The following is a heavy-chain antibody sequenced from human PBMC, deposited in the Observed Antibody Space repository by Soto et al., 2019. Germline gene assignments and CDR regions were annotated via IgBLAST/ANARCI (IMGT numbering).Heavy chain of an antibody. CDR1: GFDFSSHA. V-gene: IGHV3-30-3*01. J-gene: IGHJ2*01. Sequence: QVQLVESGGGVGQPGRSLRLSCAASGFDFSSHAMHWVLQPPGKGPEWLATISFDGGDEFYADSVKGRFTISRDNSKSTLFLQMNSLTDEDTATYYCVIFCGGDCYNHWGHGTLVAVSS. CDR3: VIFCGGDCYNH. D-gene: IGHD2-21*02. CDR2: ISFDGGDE.